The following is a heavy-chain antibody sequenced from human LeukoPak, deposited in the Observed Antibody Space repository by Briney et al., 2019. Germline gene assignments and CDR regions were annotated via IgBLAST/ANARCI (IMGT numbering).Heavy chain of an antibody. CDR2: IYYSGST. V-gene: IGHV4-39*01. J-gene: IGHJ4*02. CDR3: ARHPKDFDN. CDR1: GGSITSSSNY. Sequence: SETLSLTCTVSGGSITSSSNYWGWVRQPPGKGLEWIGSIYYSGSTYYNPSLESRVTISVATSKNQFSLKLNSVTAADTAVYYCARHPKDFDNWGQGTLVIVSS.